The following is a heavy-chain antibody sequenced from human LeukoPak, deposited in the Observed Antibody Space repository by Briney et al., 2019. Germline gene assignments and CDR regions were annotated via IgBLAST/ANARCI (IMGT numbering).Heavy chain of an antibody. CDR1: GFTVSSNY. V-gene: IGHV3-20*04. Sequence: GGSLRLSCAASGFTVSSNYMSWVRQAPGKGLEWVSGINWNGGSTGYADSVKGRFTISRDNAKNSLYLQMNSLRAEDTALYYCARDHPGYYDILTGYYPLNWFDPWGQGTLVTVSS. J-gene: IGHJ5*02. D-gene: IGHD3-9*01. CDR3: ARDHPGYYDILTGYYPLNWFDP. CDR2: INWNGGST.